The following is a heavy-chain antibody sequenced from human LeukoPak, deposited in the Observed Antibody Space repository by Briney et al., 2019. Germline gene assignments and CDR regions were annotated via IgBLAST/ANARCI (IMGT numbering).Heavy chain of an antibody. CDR3: ARDLYGDYVPDAFDI. Sequence: ASVKVSCTASGYTFTSYSMYWVRQAPGQGLEWMGIINPSGGSTSYAQKFQGRVTMTRDTSASTAYMELSSLRSEDTAVYYCARDLYGDYVPDAFDIWGQGTMVTVSS. V-gene: IGHV1-46*01. J-gene: IGHJ3*02. D-gene: IGHD4-17*01. CDR1: GYTFTSYS. CDR2: INPSGGST.